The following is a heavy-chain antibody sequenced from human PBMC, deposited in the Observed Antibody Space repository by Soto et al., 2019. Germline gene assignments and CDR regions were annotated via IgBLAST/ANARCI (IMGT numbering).Heavy chain of an antibody. CDR2: IYYSGST. D-gene: IGHD2-2*02. V-gene: IGHV4-39*01. J-gene: IGHJ5*02. Sequence: SETLSLTCTVSGGSISSSSYYWGWIRQPPGKGLEWIGSIYYSGSTYYNPSLKSRVTISVDTSKNQFSLKLSSVTAADTAVYYCGRTVVVQGAIHYNWFDAWGQGTLVTVSS. CDR1: GGSISSSSYY. CDR3: GRTVVVQGAIHYNWFDA.